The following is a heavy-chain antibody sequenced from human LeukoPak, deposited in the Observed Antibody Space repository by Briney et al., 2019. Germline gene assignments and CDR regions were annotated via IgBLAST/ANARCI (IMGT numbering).Heavy chain of an antibody. V-gene: IGHV4-61*02. CDR2: IYTSGST. D-gene: IGHD1-26*01. CDR3: ARHRRGSYAGYFDY. Sequence: SQTLSLTCTVSGGSISSGSYYWSWIRQPAGKGLEWIGRIYTSGSTNYNPSLKSRVTISVDTSKNQFSLKLSSVTAADTAVYYCARHRRGSYAGYFDYWGQGTLVTVSS. J-gene: IGHJ4*02. CDR1: GGSISSGSYY.